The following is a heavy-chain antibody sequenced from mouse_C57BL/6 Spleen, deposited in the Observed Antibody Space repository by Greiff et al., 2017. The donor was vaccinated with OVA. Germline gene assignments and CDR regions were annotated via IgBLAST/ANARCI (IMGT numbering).Heavy chain of an antibody. CDR1: GFTFSSYS. Sequence: EVKLQESGGGLVKPGGSLKLSCAASGFTFSSYSMSWVRQTPEKRLEWVATISGGGGNTYYPDSVKGRFTISRDNAKNTLYLQMSSLGSEDTALDNGASNGDWWWDYARDYWGQGTSVTVSA. J-gene: IGHJ4*01. CDR2: ISGGGGNT. V-gene: IGHV5-9*01. D-gene: IGHD2-13*01. CDR3: ASNGDWWWDYARDY.